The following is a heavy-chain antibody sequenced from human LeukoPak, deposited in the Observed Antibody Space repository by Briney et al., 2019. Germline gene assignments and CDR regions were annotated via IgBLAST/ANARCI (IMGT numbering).Heavy chain of an antibody. V-gene: IGHV3-33*06. J-gene: IGHJ4*02. CDR3: AKGREGAGN. Sequence: GGSLRLSCAASGFTFSSYAMSWVRQAPGKGLEWVAVIWYDGSNKYYADSVKGRFTISRDNSRNTLYLQMNSLRAEDTAVYYCAKGREGAGNWGQGTLVTVSS. CDR1: GFTFSSYA. CDR2: IWYDGSNK. D-gene: IGHD1-26*01.